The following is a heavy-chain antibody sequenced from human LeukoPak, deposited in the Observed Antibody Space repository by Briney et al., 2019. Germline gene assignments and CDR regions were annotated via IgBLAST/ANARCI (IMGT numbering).Heavy chain of an antibody. J-gene: IGHJ6*03. D-gene: IGHD3-22*01. CDR1: GGSISSYY. CDR2: IYYSGST. Sequence: KPSETLSLTCTVSGGSISSYYWSWIRQPPGKGLECIGYIYYSGSTNYNPSLKSRVTISVDTSKIQFSLKLSSVTAADTAVYYCARETYDSSGSNPSYYYYYYYMDVWGKGTTVTVSS. V-gene: IGHV4-59*12. CDR3: ARETYDSSGSNPSYYYYYYYMDV.